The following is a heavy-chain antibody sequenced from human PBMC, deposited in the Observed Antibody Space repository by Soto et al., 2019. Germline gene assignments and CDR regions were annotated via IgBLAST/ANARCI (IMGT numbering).Heavy chain of an antibody. Sequence: PSETLSLTCTVSGGSISSSSYYWGWIRQPPGKGLEWIGSIYYSGSTYYNPSLKSRVTISVDTSKNQFSLKLSSVTAADTAVYYCAGEGYSYGDDYYGMDVWGQGTTVTVSS. CDR2: IYYSGST. V-gene: IGHV4-39*02. J-gene: IGHJ6*02. CDR1: GGSISSSSYY. CDR3: AGEGYSYGDDYYGMDV. D-gene: IGHD5-18*01.